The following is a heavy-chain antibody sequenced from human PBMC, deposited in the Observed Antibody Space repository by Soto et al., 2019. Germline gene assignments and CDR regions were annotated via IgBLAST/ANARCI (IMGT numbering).Heavy chain of an antibody. D-gene: IGHD1-26*01. Sequence: SETLSLTCAVSGGSISSGGYSWSWIRQPPGKGLEWIGYIYHSGSTYYNPSLKSRVTISVDRSKDQFSLKLSSVTAADTAVYYCARARSGSYRTIDAFDIWGEGTMVTV. J-gene: IGHJ3*02. V-gene: IGHV4-30-2*01. CDR3: ARARSGSYRTIDAFDI. CDR1: GGSISSGGYS. CDR2: IYHSGST.